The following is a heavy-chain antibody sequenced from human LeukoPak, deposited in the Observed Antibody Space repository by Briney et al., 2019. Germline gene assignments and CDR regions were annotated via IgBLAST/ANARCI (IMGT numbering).Heavy chain of an antibody. D-gene: IGHD4-17*01. J-gene: IGHJ4*02. V-gene: IGHV1-2*02. CDR2: INPNSGGT. CDR3: ASAEGYGDYGEGYFDY. Sequence: ASVKVSCKASGYTFTGYYMHWVRQAPGQGLGWMGWINPNSGGTNYAQKFQGRVTMTRDTSISTAYMELSRPRSDDTAVYYCASAEGYGDYGEGYFDYWGQGTLVTVSS. CDR1: GYTFTGYY.